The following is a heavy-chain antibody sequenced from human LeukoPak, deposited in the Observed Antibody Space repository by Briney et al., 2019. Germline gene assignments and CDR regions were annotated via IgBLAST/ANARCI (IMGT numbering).Heavy chain of an antibody. CDR2: IYYSGST. V-gene: IGHV4-59*11. CDR1: GDSISSHY. Sequence: PSETLSLTCSVSGDSISSHYWSWMRQPPGKGLEWIGYIYYSGSTNYNPSLKSRVTISVDTSKNQFSLKLSSVTAADTAVYCCARVPGGGSGYVDYWGQGTLVTVSS. J-gene: IGHJ4*02. D-gene: IGHD3-22*01. CDR3: ARVPGGGSGYVDY.